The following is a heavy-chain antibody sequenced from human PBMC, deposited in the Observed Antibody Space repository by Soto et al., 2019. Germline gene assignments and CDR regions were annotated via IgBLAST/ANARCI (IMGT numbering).Heavy chain of an antibody. V-gene: IGHV1-18*04. CDR2: ISAYNGNT. CDR3: ARVTFEYSSSSGGGGLDY. J-gene: IGHJ4*02. D-gene: IGHD6-6*01. Sequence: QVQLVQSGAEVKKPGASVKVSCKASGYTFTSYGISWVRQAPGQGLEWMGWISAYNGNTNYAQKLQGRVTMTTDTATSTAYMELRSLRSDDTAVYYCARVTFEYSSSSGGGGLDYWGQGTLVTVSS. CDR1: GYTFTSYG.